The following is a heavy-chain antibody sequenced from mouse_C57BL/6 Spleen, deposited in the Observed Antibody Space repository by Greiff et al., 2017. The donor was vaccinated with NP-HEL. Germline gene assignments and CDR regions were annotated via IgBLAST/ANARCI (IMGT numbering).Heavy chain of an antibody. CDR1: GYTFTSYW. V-gene: IGHV1-50*01. D-gene: IGHD1-1*01. CDR2: IDPSDSYT. J-gene: IGHJ4*01. Sequence: VKLQQPGAELVKPGASVKLSCKASGYTFTSYWMQWVKQRPGQGLEWIGEIDPSDSYTNYNQKFKGKATLTVDTSSSTAYMQLSSLTSEDSAVYYCANYYGSSWAMDYWGQGTSVTVSS. CDR3: ANYYGSSWAMDY.